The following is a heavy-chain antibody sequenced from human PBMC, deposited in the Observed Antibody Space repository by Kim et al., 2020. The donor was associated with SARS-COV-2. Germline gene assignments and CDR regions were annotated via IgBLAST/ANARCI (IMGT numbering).Heavy chain of an antibody. CDR1: GGSFSGYY. J-gene: IGHJ5*02. Sequence: SETLSLTCAVYGGSFSGYYWSWIRQPPGKGLEWIGEINHSGSTNYNPSLKSRVTISVDTSKNQFSLKLSSVTAADTAVYYCARGVKYQLLRVLAWFDPWGQGTRVTVSS. V-gene: IGHV4-34*01. CDR2: INHSGST. CDR3: ARGVKYQLLRVLAWFDP. D-gene: IGHD2-2*01.